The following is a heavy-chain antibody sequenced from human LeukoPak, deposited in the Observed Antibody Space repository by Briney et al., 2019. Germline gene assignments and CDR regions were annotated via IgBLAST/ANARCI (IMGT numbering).Heavy chain of an antibody. Sequence: RGSLRLSCEASGFTFNTYAMSWVRQAPGKGLQWVARINGGGRGTYYADFIKGRFTISRDNSKNTLFLHLNSLRAEDTATYYCAKGGDGKEVFDCWGRGTPVTVSS. CDR3: AKGGDGKEVFDC. CDR2: INGGGRGT. D-gene: IGHD5-24*01. V-gene: IGHV3-23*01. J-gene: IGHJ4*02. CDR1: GFTFNTYA.